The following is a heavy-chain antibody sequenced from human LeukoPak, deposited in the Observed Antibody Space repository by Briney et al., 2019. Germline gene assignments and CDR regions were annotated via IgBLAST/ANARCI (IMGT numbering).Heavy chain of an antibody. CDR2: IYYSGST. D-gene: IGHD3-10*01. CDR3: ARDRNGSGNLEFDY. V-gene: IGHV4-59*01. Sequence: PSETLSLTCTVSGGSISSYYWSWIRQPPGKGLEWIGYIYYSGSTNYNPSLKSRVTISVDTSKNQFSLKLSSVTAADTAVYCCARDRNGSGNLEFDYWGQGTLVTVSS. J-gene: IGHJ4*02. CDR1: GGSISSYY.